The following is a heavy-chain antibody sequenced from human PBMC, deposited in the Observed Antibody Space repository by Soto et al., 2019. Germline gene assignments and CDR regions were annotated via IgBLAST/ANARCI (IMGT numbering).Heavy chain of an antibody. CDR1: GDSISSSSYY. D-gene: IGHD2-2*01. Sequence: PSETLSLTCTVSGDSISSSSYYWGWIRQPPGKGLEWIGGIYYSGNPFYNPSLKSRVTISVVTSMNQFSLKLNSVTAADTAVYYCASHCSSASCYLPAFDYWGQGTLVTVSS. V-gene: IGHV4-39*01. J-gene: IGHJ4*02. CDR3: ASHCSSASCYLPAFDY. CDR2: IYYSGNP.